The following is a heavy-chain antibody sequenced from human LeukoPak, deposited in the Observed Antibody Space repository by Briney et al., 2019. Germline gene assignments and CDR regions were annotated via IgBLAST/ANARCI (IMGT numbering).Heavy chain of an antibody. J-gene: IGHJ3*02. CDR1: GFTFSSYA. CDR3: AKTRLEWLRPFDPDAFDI. CDR2: ISGSGGTT. Sequence: PGGSLILSCAASGFTFSSYATSWVRQAPGKGLEWVSAISGSGGTTYYADSVKGRFTISRDNSKNTLYLQMNSLRAEDTAVYYCAKTRLEWLRPFDPDAFDIWGQGTMVTVSS. V-gene: IGHV3-23*01. D-gene: IGHD5-12*01.